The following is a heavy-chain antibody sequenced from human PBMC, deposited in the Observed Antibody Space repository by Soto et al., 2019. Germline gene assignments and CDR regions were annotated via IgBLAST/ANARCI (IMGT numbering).Heavy chain of an antibody. CDR1: GGSFSGYY. Sequence: QVQLQQWGAGRLKPSETLSLTCAVYGGSFSGYYWSWIRQPPGKGLEWIGEINHSGSTNYNPSLKSRVTISVDTSKNQFSLKLSSVTAADTAVYYCAYVDDSSGYFGVDYWGQGTLVTVSS. CDR2: INHSGST. D-gene: IGHD3-22*01. CDR3: AYVDDSSGYFGVDY. J-gene: IGHJ4*02. V-gene: IGHV4-34*01.